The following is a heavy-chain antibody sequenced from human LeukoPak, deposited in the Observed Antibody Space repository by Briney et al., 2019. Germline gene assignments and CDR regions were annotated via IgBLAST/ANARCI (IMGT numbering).Heavy chain of an antibody. Sequence: GGSLRLSCAASVFTFSNTWMSWVRQAAGKWLEWVGRIKSRIDGWSADYAAPVKGRFTISRDDSKGTLYMEMNRLKTEDTAVYYCTTSGGNIVAAVWGQGTLVTVSS. CDR3: TTSGGNIVAAV. D-gene: IGHD6-13*01. CDR1: VFTFSNTW. V-gene: IGHV3-15*01. CDR2: IKSRIDGWSA. J-gene: IGHJ4*02.